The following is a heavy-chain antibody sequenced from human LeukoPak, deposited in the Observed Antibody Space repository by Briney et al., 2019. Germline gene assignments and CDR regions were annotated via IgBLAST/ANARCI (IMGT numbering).Heavy chain of an antibody. V-gene: IGHV4-30-2*01. CDR1: GGSLSSGGYS. J-gene: IGHJ4*02. CDR3: ARSTTVTTFDY. D-gene: IGHD4-17*01. Sequence: SQTLSLTCAVSGGSLSSGGYSWGWIRQPPGKGLEWIGYIYHSGSTYYNPSLKSRVTISVDRSKNQFSLKLSSVTAADTAVYYCARSTTVTTFDYWGQGTLVTVSS. CDR2: IYHSGST.